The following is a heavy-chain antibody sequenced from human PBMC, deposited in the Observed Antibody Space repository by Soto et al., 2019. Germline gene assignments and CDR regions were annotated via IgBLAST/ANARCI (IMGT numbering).Heavy chain of an antibody. CDR3: ARDELLGDNGLDR. J-gene: IGHJ5*02. Sequence: QVQLVESGGGVVRPGGSLRLSCTATGFSFRTHGMHWVRQAPGKGLEWVAVIVNDGSEQGHADSVEGRFTISRDNDRNILYVQMNNVRAEDTARYYCARDELLGDNGLDRWGQGTLVTVSS. V-gene: IGHV3-33*01. CDR1: GFSFRTHG. CDR2: IVNDGSEQ. D-gene: IGHD1-26*01.